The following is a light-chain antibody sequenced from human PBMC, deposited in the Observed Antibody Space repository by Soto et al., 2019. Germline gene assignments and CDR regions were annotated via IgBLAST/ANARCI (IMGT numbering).Light chain of an antibody. CDR2: EVN. CDR3: SSYAGSDVFV. Sequence: QSALTQPPSASGSPGQSVTISCTGTSSDVGGYNYVSWYQQRPGKAPKLMIYEVNKRPSGVPDRFSGSKSGNTASLTVSGLQAEDEADYYCSSYAGSDVFVFGTGTKLTVL. V-gene: IGLV2-8*01. J-gene: IGLJ1*01. CDR1: SSDVGGYNY.